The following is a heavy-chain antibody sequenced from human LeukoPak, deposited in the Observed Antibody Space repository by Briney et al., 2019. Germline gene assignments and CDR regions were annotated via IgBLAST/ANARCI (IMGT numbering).Heavy chain of an antibody. CDR2: IRNKAYGGTT. Sequence: GRSLRLSCTTSGYTFGDYAMSWFRRAPGKGLEWVGFIRNKAYGGTTEYAASVKGRFTISRDDSKSIAYLQMNSLRIEDTAVYYCTKYTAYYFDYWGQGILVSVSS. CDR3: TKYTAYYFDY. J-gene: IGHJ4*02. CDR1: GYTFGDYA. V-gene: IGHV3-49*03. D-gene: IGHD2-2*02.